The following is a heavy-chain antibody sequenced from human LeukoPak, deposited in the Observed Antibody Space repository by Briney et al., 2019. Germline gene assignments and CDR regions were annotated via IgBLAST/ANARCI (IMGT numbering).Heavy chain of an antibody. CDR2: INSDGSST. CDR3: ARDRGSSGYFWGNDAFDI. D-gene: IGHD3-22*01. V-gene: IGHV3-74*01. CDR1: GFTFSSYW. J-gene: IGHJ3*02. Sequence: GGSLRLSCAASGFTFSSYWMHWVRQAPGKGLVWVSRINSDGSSTSYADSVKGRFTISRDNAKNTLYLRMNSLRAEDTAVYYCARDRGSSGYFWGNDAFDIWGQGTMVTVSS.